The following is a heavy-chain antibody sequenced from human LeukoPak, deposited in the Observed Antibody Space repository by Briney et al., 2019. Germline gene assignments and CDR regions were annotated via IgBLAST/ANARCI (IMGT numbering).Heavy chain of an antibody. J-gene: IGHJ4*02. Sequence: GGSLRLSCAASGFTFSSYAMSWVRQAPGKELQSVSGINSNGGSTYYADSVKGRFTISRDNSKNTLYLQMNRLRAEDTAVYYCAYDSSGYYYFDYWGQGTLVTVSS. V-gene: IGHV3-23*01. CDR3: AYDSSGYYYFDY. CDR1: GFTFSSYA. D-gene: IGHD3-22*01. CDR2: INSNGGST.